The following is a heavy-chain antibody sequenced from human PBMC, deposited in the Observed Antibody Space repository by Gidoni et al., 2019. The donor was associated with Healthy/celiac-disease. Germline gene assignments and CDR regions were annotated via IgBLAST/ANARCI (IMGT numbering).Heavy chain of an antibody. CDR1: GYIFTNYA. J-gene: IGHJ4*02. V-gene: IGHV1-3*01. D-gene: IGHD3-3*01. CDR2: INADNDNI. CDR3: ARVGPGADFWNSFKY. Sequence: QVQLVQSGAEVKKPWASVKVSCKPSGYIFTNYAMHWVRQAPGQRLEWMGWINADNDNIKYSQKFQGRATFTSDTSASTAYMELSSLKSEDTALYYCARVGPGADFWNSFKYWGQGTLVTVSS.